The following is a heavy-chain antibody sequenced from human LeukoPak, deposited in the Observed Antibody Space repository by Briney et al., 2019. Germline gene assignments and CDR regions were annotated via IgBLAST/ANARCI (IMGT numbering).Heavy chain of an antibody. Sequence: GGSLRLSCAASGFSFSTYWMHWVRQDPGKGLVWVSRMNSDGSTIDYAGSVKGRLTISRDNAKNTLYLQMNNVRADDTAVYYCAKAGEGFGLDYWGQGTLVTVSS. CDR3: AKAGEGFGLDY. J-gene: IGHJ4*02. D-gene: IGHD3/OR15-3a*01. CDR1: GFSFSTYW. CDR2: MNSDGSTI. V-gene: IGHV3-74*01.